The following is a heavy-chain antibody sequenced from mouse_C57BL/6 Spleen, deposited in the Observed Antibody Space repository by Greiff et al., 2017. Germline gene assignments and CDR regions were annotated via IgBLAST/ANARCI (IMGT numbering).Heavy chain of an antibody. CDR3: ARRELGQDYAMDY. J-gene: IGHJ4*01. Sequence: QVQLQQPGAELVMPGASVKLSCKASGYTFTSYWMHWVKQRPGQGLEWIGEIDPSDSYTNYNQKFKGKSTLTVDKSSSTAYMQLSSLTSEDSAVYYCARRELGQDYAMDYWGQGTSVTVSS. CDR2: IDPSDSYT. CDR1: GYTFTSYW. V-gene: IGHV1-69*01. D-gene: IGHD4-1*01.